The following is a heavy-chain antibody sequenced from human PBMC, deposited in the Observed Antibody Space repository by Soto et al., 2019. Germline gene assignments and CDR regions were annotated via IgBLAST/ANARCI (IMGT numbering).Heavy chain of an antibody. V-gene: IGHV1-69*01. D-gene: IGHD6-19*01. CDR1: GGTFSSYA. J-gene: IGHJ5*02. CDR2: IIPIFGTV. CDR3: ASLQGRGSSGWPDNWFDP. Sequence: QVQLVQSGAEVKKPGSSVKVSCKASGGTFSSYAISWVRQAPGQGLEWMGGIIPIFGTVNYAQKFQGRVTITADESTSTAYMELSSLRSEDTAVYYCASLQGRGSSGWPDNWFDPWGQGTLVTVSS.